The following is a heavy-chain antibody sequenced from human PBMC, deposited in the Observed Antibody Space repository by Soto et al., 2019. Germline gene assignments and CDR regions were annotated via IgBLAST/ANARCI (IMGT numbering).Heavy chain of an antibody. D-gene: IGHD6-13*01. CDR1: GFTFSSYS. Sequence: GGSLRLSCAASGFTFSSYSMNWVRQAPGKGLEWVSYISSSSSTIYYADSVKGRFTISRDNAKNSRYLQMNSLRDEDTAVYYCARVGVIAAAARSPNYYYYMDVWGKGTTVTVSS. CDR2: ISSSSSTI. CDR3: ARVGVIAAAARSPNYYYYMDV. J-gene: IGHJ6*03. V-gene: IGHV3-48*02.